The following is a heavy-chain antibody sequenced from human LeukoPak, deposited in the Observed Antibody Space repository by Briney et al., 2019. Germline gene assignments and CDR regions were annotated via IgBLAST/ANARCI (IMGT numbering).Heavy chain of an antibody. CDR3: ARGYCSGGSCFQLHYYYYGMDV. CDR1: GGSFSGYY. CDR2: INHSGST. V-gene: IGHV4-34*01. Sequence: SETLSLTCAVYGGSFSGYYWSWIRQPPGKGLEWIGEINHSGSTNYNPSLKSRVTTSVDTSKNQFSLKLSSVTAADTAVYYCARGYCSGGSCFQLHYYYYGMDVWGQGTTVTVSS. D-gene: IGHD2-15*01. J-gene: IGHJ6*02.